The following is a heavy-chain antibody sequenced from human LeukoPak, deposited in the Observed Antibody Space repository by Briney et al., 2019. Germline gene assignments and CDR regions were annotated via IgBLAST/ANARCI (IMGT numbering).Heavy chain of an antibody. CDR3: AREASTPHFFDP. V-gene: IGHV4-4*07. D-gene: IGHD2/OR15-2a*01. CDR1: SGSISSYY. J-gene: IGHJ5*02. Sequence: SETLSLTCIVSSGSISSYYWHWIRQPAGRGLEWIGRVSSSGSTNYNPSLNSRVSMSVDTSKNQLSLTLISVTAADTAVYFCAREASTPHFFDPWGQGTMVTVSS. CDR2: VSSSGST.